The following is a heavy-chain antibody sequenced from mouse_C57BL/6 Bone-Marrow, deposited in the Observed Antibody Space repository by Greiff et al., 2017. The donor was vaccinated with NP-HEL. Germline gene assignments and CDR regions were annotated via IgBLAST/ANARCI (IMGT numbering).Heavy chain of an antibody. Sequence: HVQLQQPGAELVRPGSSVTLSCKASGYTFTSYWMDWVKQRPGQGLEWIGNIYPSDSVTHYNQKFKDKGTLTVDKSSSTAYMQVSSLTSEDSAVYDCGRRGYWGQGTLVTVSA. CDR3: GRRGY. CDR2: IYPSDSVT. V-gene: IGHV1-61*01. CDR1: GYTFTSYW. J-gene: IGHJ3*01.